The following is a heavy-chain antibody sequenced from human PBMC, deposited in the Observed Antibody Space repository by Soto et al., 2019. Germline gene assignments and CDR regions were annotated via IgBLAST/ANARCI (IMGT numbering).Heavy chain of an antibody. CDR1: GGNFNNYA. J-gene: IGHJ3*01. Sequence: QVQLVQSGAAVKKPGSSVKVSCQASGGNFNNYAISWVRQAPAQGLQWMGGIIPIIDTTHSAQKLQGRVTISADRGRTTVYMAVTGLTSDDSATYFCAREPRDRDAFSLWGQGTVVTVSS. CDR3: AREPRDRDAFSL. D-gene: IGHD2-21*01. V-gene: IGHV1-69*06. CDR2: IIPIIDTT.